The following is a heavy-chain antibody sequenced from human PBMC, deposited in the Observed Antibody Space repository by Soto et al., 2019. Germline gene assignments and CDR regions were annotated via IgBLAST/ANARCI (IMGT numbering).Heavy chain of an antibody. CDR2: ISGYNGNT. CDR1: DNTFTHYG. D-gene: IGHD2-8*02. Sequence: ASVKVSCKSSDNTFTHYGINWVRQALGQGLEWMGWISGYNGNTKYAQKFQDRVTMTADTSTRTAFMEVRSLTSDDTGVYFCAATGGNYFGLDVWGQGTTVTAP. J-gene: IGHJ6*02. CDR3: AATGGNYFGLDV. V-gene: IGHV1-18*01.